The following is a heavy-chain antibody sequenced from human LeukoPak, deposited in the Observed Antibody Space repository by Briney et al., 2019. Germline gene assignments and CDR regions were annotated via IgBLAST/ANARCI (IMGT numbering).Heavy chain of an antibody. D-gene: IGHD2-2*01. Sequence: SETLSLTCAANGGSFSGYYWSWIRQPAGKGLEWIGRIYTSGSTNYNPSLKSRVTISVDTSKNQFSLKLSSVTAADTAVYYCAREQVVVPAASSSYYYMDVWGKGTAVTVSS. CDR1: GGSFSGYY. CDR3: AREQVVVPAASSSYYYMDV. V-gene: IGHV4-4*07. J-gene: IGHJ6*03. CDR2: IYTSGST.